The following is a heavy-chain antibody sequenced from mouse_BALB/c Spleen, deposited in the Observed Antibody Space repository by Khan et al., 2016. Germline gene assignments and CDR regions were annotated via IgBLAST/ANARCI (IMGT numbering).Heavy chain of an antibody. Sequence: VQLQQSGAELVRSGALVKLSCTSSGFNIKDYYIHWVRQRPEQGLEWIGWIDPENGDTEYAPKFQGKATMTAHTSSNTAYIHLSSLTSEDTAVYYCNAGYGNYEAFDYWGQGTSVTVSS. V-gene: IGHV14-4*02. CDR1: GFNIKDYY. CDR3: NAGYGNYEAFDY. D-gene: IGHD2-1*01. J-gene: IGHJ4*01. CDR2: IDPENGDT.